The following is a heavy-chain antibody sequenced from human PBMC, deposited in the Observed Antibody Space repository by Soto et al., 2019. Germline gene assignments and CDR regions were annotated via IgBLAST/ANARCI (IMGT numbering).Heavy chain of an antibody. Sequence: QVQLQQWGAGLLKPSETLSLTCAVYGGSFSGYYWSWIRQPPGKGLEWIGEINHSGSTNYNPSLKSRVTISVDTSKNQFSLTLSSVTAADTAVYYCARGLGELGDYWGQGTLVTVSS. CDR3: ARGLGELGDY. D-gene: IGHD1-26*01. V-gene: IGHV4-34*01. CDR2: INHSGST. J-gene: IGHJ4*02. CDR1: GGSFSGYY.